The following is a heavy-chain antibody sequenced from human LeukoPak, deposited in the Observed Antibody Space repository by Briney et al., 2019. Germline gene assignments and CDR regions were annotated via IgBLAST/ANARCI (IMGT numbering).Heavy chain of an antibody. CDR1: GFTFSSYW. Sequence: GGSLRLSCAASGFTFSSYWMSWVRQAPGKGLEWVANIKQDGSEKYYVDSVKGRFTISRDNAKNSLYLQMNSLRAEDTAVYYCARDVSPSWGRGRYYYMDVWGKGTTVTVSS. J-gene: IGHJ6*03. CDR2: IKQDGSEK. CDR3: ARDVSPSWGRGRYYYMDV. V-gene: IGHV3-7*01. D-gene: IGHD3-16*01.